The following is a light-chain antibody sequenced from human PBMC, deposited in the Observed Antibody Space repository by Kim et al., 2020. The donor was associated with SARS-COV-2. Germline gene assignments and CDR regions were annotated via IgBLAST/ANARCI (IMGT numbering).Light chain of an antibody. Sequence: DIVMTQSPESLAVSLGERATITCESSQSVLDTSTNRNYLAWYQQKAGQPPKLLIYWASTRDSGVPDRFSGSRSRTYFSLSISGLQAEDVAVYFCQQYYITPPTFGQGTKVDIK. V-gene: IGKV4-1*01. CDR1: QSVLDTSTNRNY. CDR2: WAS. J-gene: IGKJ2*01. CDR3: QQYYITPPT.